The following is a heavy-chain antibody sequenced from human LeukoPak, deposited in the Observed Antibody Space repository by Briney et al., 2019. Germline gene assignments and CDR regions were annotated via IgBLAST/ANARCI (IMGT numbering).Heavy chain of an antibody. J-gene: IGHJ4*02. CDR3: AKGPGTGYLDY. CDR2: ISSSGSTT. V-gene: IGHV3-23*01. D-gene: IGHD3/OR15-3a*01. Sequence: PGGSLRLSCAASGFSFSNHAMTWVRQTPGKGLEGVSAISSSGSTTYYAASVKGRFTISRDNSKNTLDLQMNSLRAEDTAVYYCAKGPGTGYLDYWGQGTLVTVSS. CDR1: GFSFSNHA.